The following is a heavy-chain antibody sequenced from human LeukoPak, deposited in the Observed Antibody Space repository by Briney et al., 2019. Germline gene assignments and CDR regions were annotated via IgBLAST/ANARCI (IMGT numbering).Heavy chain of an antibody. Sequence: SETLSLTCTVSGGSINSIDYYWSWIRQPPGKGLEWIGYIYYSGSTYYNPSLKSRVTISVDTSKNQFSLKLNSVTAADTAVYYCAREHCSSTRCYWFDPWGQGTLVTVPS. CDR1: GGSINSIDYY. V-gene: IGHV4-30-4*01. D-gene: IGHD2-2*01. J-gene: IGHJ5*02. CDR3: AREHCSSTRCYWFDP. CDR2: IYYSGST.